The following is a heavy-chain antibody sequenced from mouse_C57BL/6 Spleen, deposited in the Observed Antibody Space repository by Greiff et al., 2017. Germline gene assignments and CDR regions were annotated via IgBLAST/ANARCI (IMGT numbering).Heavy chain of an antibody. Sequence: EVQLQQSGAELVRPGASVKLSCTASGFNLNDYCMHWVKQRPEQGLVWIGRIDPEDGDTEYAPKFQGKATMTADTSSNTAYLQLSSLTSEDTAVYYCSADYYGSGLDYWGQGTTRTVSS. CDR1: GFNLNDYC. V-gene: IGHV14-1*01. CDR2: IDPEDGDT. D-gene: IGHD1-1*01. CDR3: SADYYGSGLDY. J-gene: IGHJ2*01.